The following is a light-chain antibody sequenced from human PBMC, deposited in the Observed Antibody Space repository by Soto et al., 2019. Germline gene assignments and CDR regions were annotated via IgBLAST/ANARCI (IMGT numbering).Light chain of an antibody. CDR3: SSFAGSGTPVL. CDR2: EVT. Sequence: QSALTQPPSASGSLGQSVTISCTGTSSDVGGYNYVSWHQQHPGKAPKVMIYEVTKRPPGVPDRFSGSKSGNTDSLTVSGPQAEDEADYYYSSFAGSGTPVLLGGGTKLTVL. V-gene: IGLV2-8*01. J-gene: IGLJ2*01. CDR1: SSDVGGYNY.